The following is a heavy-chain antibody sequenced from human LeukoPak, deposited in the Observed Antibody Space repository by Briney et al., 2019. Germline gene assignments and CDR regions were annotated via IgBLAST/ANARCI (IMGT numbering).Heavy chain of an antibody. CDR3: AREYCTTNSCYIWGLGY. Sequence: GEPLRLSCAASGFSFSTYTKRWVRQAPGKGLEYVSDIASNGGTKYYADSVKGRFTISRDNFKDTVYLQMDSLRTEDMAVYYCAREYCTTNSCYIWGLGYWGQGTLVTVSS. J-gene: IGHJ4*02. CDR1: GFSFSTYT. CDR2: IASNGGTK. V-gene: IGHV3-64*02. D-gene: IGHD2-2*02.